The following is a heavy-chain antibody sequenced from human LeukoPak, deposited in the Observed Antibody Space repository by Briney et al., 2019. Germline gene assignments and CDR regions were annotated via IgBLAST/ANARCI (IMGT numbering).Heavy chain of an antibody. J-gene: IGHJ5*02. Sequence: RPSETLSLTCAVYGGSFSSYNWGWIRQPPGKGLEWIGSIYYSGSTYYNPSLKSRVTISVDTSKNQFSLELSSVTAADTAVYYCARRASYSSSWFSNWFDPWGQGTLVTVSS. CDR3: ARRASYSSSWFSNWFDP. CDR2: IYYSGST. CDR1: GGSFSSYN. D-gene: IGHD6-13*01. V-gene: IGHV4-39*01.